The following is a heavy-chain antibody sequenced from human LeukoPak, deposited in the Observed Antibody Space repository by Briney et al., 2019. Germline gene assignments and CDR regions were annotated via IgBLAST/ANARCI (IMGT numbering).Heavy chain of an antibody. CDR2: IYYSGST. D-gene: IGHD3-9*01. J-gene: IGHJ6*03. V-gene: IGHV4-39*01. CDR3: ARQLRYPYYYMDV. Sequence: SETLSLTCTVSGGSISSSSYYWGWIRQPPGKGLEWIGSIYYSGSTNYNPSLKSRVTISVDTSKNQFSLKLSSVTAADTAVYYCARQLRYPYYYMDVWGKGTAVTISS. CDR1: GGSISSSSYY.